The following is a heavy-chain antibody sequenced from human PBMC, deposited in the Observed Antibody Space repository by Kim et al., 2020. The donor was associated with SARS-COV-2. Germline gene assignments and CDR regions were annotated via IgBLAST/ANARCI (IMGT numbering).Heavy chain of an antibody. J-gene: IGHJ5*02. V-gene: IGHV3-21*01. Sequence: GGSLRLSCAASGFTFSSYSMNWVRQAPGKGLEWVSSISSSSSYIYYADSVKGRFTISRDNAKNSLYLQMNSLRAEDTAVYYCARGKGEGATPLAWFDPWGQGTLVTVSS. D-gene: IGHD1-26*01. CDR1: GFTFSSYS. CDR2: ISSSSSYI. CDR3: ARGKGEGATPLAWFDP.